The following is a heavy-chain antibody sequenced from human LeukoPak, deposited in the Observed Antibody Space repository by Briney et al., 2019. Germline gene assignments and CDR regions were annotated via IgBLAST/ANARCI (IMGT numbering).Heavy chain of an antibody. CDR3: AREGNGALDI. CDR2: ISDTGGST. D-gene: IGHD1-1*01. Sequence: GGSLRLSCAPSGFTFSNYAFSWVRQAPGKGLEWVSDISDTGGSTNYVGSAKGRFTISRDNSKNTLHLHMNSLRVEDTAVYYCAREGNGALDIWGQGTMVTVSS. CDR1: GFTFSNYA. V-gene: IGHV3-23*01. J-gene: IGHJ3*02.